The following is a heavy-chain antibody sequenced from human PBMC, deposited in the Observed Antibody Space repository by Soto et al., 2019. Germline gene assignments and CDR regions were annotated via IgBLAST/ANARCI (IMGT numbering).Heavy chain of an antibody. J-gene: IGHJ3*01. D-gene: IGHD6-19*01. CDR1: GGTFTKYA. CDR3: ASGVGGRGGSSGWPDYAFDF. V-gene: IGHV1-69*01. Sequence: QVQLVQSGAAVRKPGSSVKVSCKASGGTFTKYAITWVRQAPRQGLEWMGGIVALPGTTNYAQKFRGRVTISADESTSTAYLELSSLISEDTAVYYCASGVGGRGGSSGWPDYAFDFWGQGTMVIVSS. CDR2: IVALPGTT.